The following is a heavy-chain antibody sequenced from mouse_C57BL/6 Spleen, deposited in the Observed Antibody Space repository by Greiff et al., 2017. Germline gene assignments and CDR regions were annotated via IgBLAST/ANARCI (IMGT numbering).Heavy chain of an antibody. CDR1: GFTFSDYY. Sequence: EVHLVESEGGLVQPGSSMKLSCTASGFTFSDYYMAWVRQVPEKGLEWVANINYDGSSTYYLDSLKSRFIISRDNAKNILYLQMSSLKSEDTATDYCAREGGSDWYFDVWGTGTTVTVSS. V-gene: IGHV5-16*01. CDR3: AREGGSDWYFDV. CDR2: INYDGSST. J-gene: IGHJ1*03.